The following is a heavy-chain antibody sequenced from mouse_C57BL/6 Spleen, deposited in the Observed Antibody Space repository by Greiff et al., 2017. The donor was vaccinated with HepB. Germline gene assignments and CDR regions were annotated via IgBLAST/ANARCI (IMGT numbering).Heavy chain of an antibody. CDR2: ISSGSSTI. J-gene: IGHJ3*01. Sequence: EVKVVESGGGLVKPGGSLKLSCAASGFTFSDYGMHWVRQAPEKGLEWVAYISSGSSTIYYADTVKGRFTISRDNAKNTLFLQMTSLRSEDTAMYYCARSYYSNLGGFAYWGQGTLVTVSA. D-gene: IGHD2-5*01. V-gene: IGHV5-17*01. CDR1: GFTFSDYG. CDR3: ARSYYSNLGGFAY.